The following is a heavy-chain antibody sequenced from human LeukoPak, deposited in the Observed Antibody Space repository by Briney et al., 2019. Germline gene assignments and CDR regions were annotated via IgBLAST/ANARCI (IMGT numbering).Heavy chain of an antibody. V-gene: IGHV3-53*01. D-gene: IGHD6-13*01. J-gene: IGHJ6*03. CDR1: GFTVGNNY. Sequence: GGSLRLSCAASGFTVGNNYMSWVRQAPGKGLEWVSVTYSGDSTYYADSVKVRFTISRDNSKNTLYLQMNSLRAEDTAVYYCARDTGRSSSWANYYYMDVWGKGTTVTVSS. CDR3: ARDTGRSSSWANYYYMDV. CDR2: TYSGDST.